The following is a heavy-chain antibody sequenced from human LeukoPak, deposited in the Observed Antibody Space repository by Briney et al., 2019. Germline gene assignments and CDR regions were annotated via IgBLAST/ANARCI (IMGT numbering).Heavy chain of an antibody. V-gene: IGHV1-18*01. Sequence: ASVKVSLQPAGYTFTSYGISWVRQAPGQGLEWMGWISAYNGNTNYAQKLQGRVTMTTDTSTSTAYMELRSLRSDDTAVYYCAREDGVAVAVMDYWGQETLVPVSS. CDR1: GYTFTSYG. CDR2: ISAYNGNT. CDR3: AREDGVAVAVMDY. D-gene: IGHD6-19*01. J-gene: IGHJ4*02.